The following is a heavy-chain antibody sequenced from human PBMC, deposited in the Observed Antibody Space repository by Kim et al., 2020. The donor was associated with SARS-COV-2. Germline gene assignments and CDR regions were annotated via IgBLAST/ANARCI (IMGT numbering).Heavy chain of an antibody. CDR2: IYYSGST. D-gene: IGHD3-22*01. J-gene: IGHJ4*02. V-gene: IGHV4-59*13. Sequence: SETLSLTCTVSGGSISSYYWSWIRQPPGKGLEWIGYIYYSGSTNYNPSLKSRVTISVDTSKNQFSLKLSSVTAADTAVYYCARSRSYYDSSGYFHWGQGT. CDR1: GGSISSYY. CDR3: ARSRSYYDSSGYFH.